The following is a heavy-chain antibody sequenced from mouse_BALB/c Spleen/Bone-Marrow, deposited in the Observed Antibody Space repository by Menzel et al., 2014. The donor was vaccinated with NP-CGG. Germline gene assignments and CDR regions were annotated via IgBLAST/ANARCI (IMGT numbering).Heavy chain of an antibody. V-gene: IGHV1-20*02. Sequence: EVQRVESGPELVKPGASVKISCKASGYSFTGYFMNWVMQSHGESLEWIGRINPYNGDTFYNQKFKGKATLTVDKSSSTAHMELRSLASEDSAVYYCARVTTDWYFDVWGAGTTVTVSS. CDR2: INPYNGDT. CDR1: GYSFTGYF. J-gene: IGHJ1*01. CDR3: ARVTTDWYFDV. D-gene: IGHD2-12*01.